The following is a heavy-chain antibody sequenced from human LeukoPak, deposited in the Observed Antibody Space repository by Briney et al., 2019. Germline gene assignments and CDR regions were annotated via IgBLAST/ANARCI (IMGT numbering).Heavy chain of an antibody. CDR3: ARAHTYDYDSSGLH. V-gene: IGHV3-7*01. J-gene: IGHJ4*02. D-gene: IGHD3-22*01. CDR2: INQDGSEK. CDR1: GFTVSNNY. Sequence: PGGSLRLSCAASGFTVSNNYMSWVRQAPGKGLEWVANINQDGSEKNYVDSVKGRFTISRDNAKKSQYLQMNSLRADDTAVYYCARAHTYDYDSSGLHWGQGTLVTVSS.